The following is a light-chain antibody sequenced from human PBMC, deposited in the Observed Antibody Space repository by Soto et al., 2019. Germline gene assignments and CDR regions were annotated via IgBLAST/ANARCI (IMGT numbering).Light chain of an antibody. CDR1: QSMSNY. J-gene: IGKJ4*01. Sequence: DIQMTQSPSSLSASVGDRVTITCRASQSMSNYLNWYQQKPGKAPNLLIYAASSLQSGVPSRFSGSGSGTDFTLTISSLQPEDFATYYCQQSYSIPLTFGGGTKVEIK. CDR2: AAS. CDR3: QQSYSIPLT. V-gene: IGKV1-39*01.